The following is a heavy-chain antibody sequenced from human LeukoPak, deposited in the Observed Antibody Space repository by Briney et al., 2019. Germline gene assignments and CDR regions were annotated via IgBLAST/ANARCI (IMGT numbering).Heavy chain of an antibody. J-gene: IGHJ4*02. CDR3: ARDYDILTGFFDY. CDR2: IYHSGTT. CDR1: GDSIRSGDY. Sequence: PSQTLSLTCTVSGDSIRSGDYWNWIRQPPGRGLEWIGYIYHSGTTYYNPSLKSRITISVDTSKNQLSLNLSSVTAADTAVYYCARDYDILTGFFDYWGQGTLVTVSS. V-gene: IGHV4-30-4*01. D-gene: IGHD3-9*01.